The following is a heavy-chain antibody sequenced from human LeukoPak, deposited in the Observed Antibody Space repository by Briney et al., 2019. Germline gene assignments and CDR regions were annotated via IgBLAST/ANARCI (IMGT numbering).Heavy chain of an antibody. D-gene: IGHD2-2*02. CDR3: AIESATVVVSAVISAFDI. Sequence: ASVKVSCKASGYTFTDYYMHWVRQAPGQGLEWMGWINPNSGGTNYAQKFQGRVTMTRYTSIRTANMELSRLRSDDTAVYYCAIESATVVVSAVISAFDIWGQGTMVTVSS. CDR2: INPNSGGT. V-gene: IGHV1-2*02. CDR1: GYTFTDYY. J-gene: IGHJ3*02.